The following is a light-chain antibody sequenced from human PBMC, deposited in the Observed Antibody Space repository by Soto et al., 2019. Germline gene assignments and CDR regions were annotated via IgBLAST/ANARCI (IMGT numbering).Light chain of an antibody. CDR1: SSNIGSNA. CDR2: SNN. J-gene: IGLJ2*01. Sequence: QCVLTQPPSAFGTPGQRVTISCSRSSSNIGSNAVYWYQQLPGTAPTLLIYSNNQRPSGVPDRFSGSKSGTSASLAISGLQSEDEADYYCAAWDVSLNDVVFGGGTKLTVL. CDR3: AAWDVSLNDVV. V-gene: IGLV1-44*01.